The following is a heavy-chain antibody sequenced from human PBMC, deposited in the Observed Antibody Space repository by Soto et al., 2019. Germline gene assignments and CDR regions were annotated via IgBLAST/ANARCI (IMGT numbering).Heavy chain of an antibody. V-gene: IGHV3-66*01. CDR3: VTIRAAAYYYYYYMDV. D-gene: IGHD6-13*01. CDR1: GFTVISNY. CDR2: IYSGGST. J-gene: IGHJ6*03. Sequence: GGSLRLSCAASGFTVISNYMSWVRQAPGKGLEWVSVIYSGGSTYYADSVKGRFTISRDNSKNTLYLQMNSLRAEDTAVYYCVTIRAAAYYYYYYMDVWGKGTTVTVSS.